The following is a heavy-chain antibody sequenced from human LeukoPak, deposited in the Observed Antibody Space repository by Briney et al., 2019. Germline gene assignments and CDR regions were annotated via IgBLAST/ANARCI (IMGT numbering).Heavy chain of an antibody. J-gene: IGHJ4*02. CDR3: VPADKQ. CDR1: GFTFSSNW. Sequence: GGSLRLSCAASGFTFSSNWMHWDRQAPGKGLVWVSLIKPDGSSTNYADSVKGRFTISRDNAKNTLYLQMNSLRAEDTAVYYCVPADKQWGQGTLVTVSS. V-gene: IGHV3-74*01. CDR2: IKPDGSST. D-gene: IGHD6-13*01.